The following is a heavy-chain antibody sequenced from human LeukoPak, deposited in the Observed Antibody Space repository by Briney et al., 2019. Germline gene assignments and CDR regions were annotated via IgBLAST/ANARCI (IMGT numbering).Heavy chain of an antibody. CDR1: GFTFSSYA. D-gene: IGHD4-17*01. Sequence: GGSLRLSCAASGFTFSSYAMSWVRQTPVKGLEWVSVISGSGGSTYYADSVKGRFTISRVNSKNTLYLQMNSLRAEDTAVYYCAKENYGDSTGGRFQHWGQGTLVTVSS. J-gene: IGHJ1*01. V-gene: IGHV3-23*01. CDR3: AKENYGDSTGGRFQH. CDR2: ISGSGGST.